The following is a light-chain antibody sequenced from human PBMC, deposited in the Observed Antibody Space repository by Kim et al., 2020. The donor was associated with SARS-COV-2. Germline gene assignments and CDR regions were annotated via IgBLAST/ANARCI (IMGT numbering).Light chain of an antibody. Sequence: EIVMTQSPATLSVSPGERVTLSCRASQTIDTNLVWCQQKTGQAPRHLLYGASTRATDFPARFSGSGSVTEFTLIISSLQSEEFAVYYCEQYSQWPPDTFGQGPKLEIK. J-gene: IGKJ2*01. CDR2: GAS. CDR1: QTIDTN. V-gene: IGKV3-15*01. CDR3: EQYSQWPPDT.